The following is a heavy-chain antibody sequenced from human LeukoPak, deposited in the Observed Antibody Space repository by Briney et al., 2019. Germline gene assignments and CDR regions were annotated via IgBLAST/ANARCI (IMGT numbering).Heavy chain of an antibody. CDR3: ARDHPGGSSWSWFDP. Sequence: PGGSLRLSCAASGFTFSSYEMNWVRQAPGKGLEWVSYISSSGNTVFYADSVKGRFTISRDNAKNSLYLQMNGLRAEDTAVYFCARDHPGGSSWSWFDPWGQGTLVTVSS. CDR2: ISSSGNTV. J-gene: IGHJ5*02. V-gene: IGHV3-48*03. CDR1: GFTFSSYE. D-gene: IGHD6-13*01.